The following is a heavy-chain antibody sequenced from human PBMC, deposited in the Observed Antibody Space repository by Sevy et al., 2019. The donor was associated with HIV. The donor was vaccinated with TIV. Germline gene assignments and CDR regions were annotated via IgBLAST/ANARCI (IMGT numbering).Heavy chain of an antibody. V-gene: IGHV3-7*01. CDR2: IKQDQSEK. CDR1: GFIFTDYW. J-gene: IGHJ4*02. D-gene: IGHD3-3*01. Sequence: GGSLRLSCETSGFIFTDYWMSWVRQIPGKGLEWVATIKQDQSEKYYVDSVKGRFAISRDSAKKSVSLQMNGLRAEDMGLYFCAGEVGGFNWRPYYFDSWGQGTLVTVSS. CDR3: AGEVGGFNWRPYYFDS.